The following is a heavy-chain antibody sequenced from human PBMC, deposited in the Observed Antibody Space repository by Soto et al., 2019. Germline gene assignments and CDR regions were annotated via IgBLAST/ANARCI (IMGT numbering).Heavy chain of an antibody. D-gene: IGHD2-21*02. CDR3: ASLVVTAILSPPKPDDY. Sequence: QVQLVESGGGVVQPGRSLRLSCAASGFTFSSYAMHWVRQAPGKGLEWVAVISYDGSNKYYADSVKGRFTTSRDNSKNTLYLQMNSLRAEDTAVYYCASLVVTAILSPPKPDDYWGQGTLVTVSS. CDR1: GFTFSSYA. J-gene: IGHJ4*02. V-gene: IGHV3-30-3*01. CDR2: ISYDGSNK.